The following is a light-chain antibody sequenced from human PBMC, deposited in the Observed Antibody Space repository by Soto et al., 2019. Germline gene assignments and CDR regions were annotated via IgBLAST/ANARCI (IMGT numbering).Light chain of an antibody. Sequence: QSALTQPASVSGSPGQSITISCTGTSSDVGGYNYVSWYQQHPGKAPKLMIYDVSNRTSGVSNRFSGSKSGNTASLTISGLQAEDEAAYYCSSFTGGSTLVVFGTGTKLTVL. J-gene: IGLJ1*01. CDR3: SSFTGGSTLVV. CDR2: DVS. V-gene: IGLV2-14*03. CDR1: SSDVGGYNY.